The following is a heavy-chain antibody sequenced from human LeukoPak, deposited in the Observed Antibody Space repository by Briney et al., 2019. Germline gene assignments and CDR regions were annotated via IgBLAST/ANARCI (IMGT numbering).Heavy chain of an antibody. CDR1: RFPLLCLG. CDR2: ISSSSSYI. J-gene: IGHJ4*02. D-gene: IGHD3-3*02. CDR3: ARLSTLVDY. Sequence: GGSLRHSCWASRFPLLCLGGTGVRQAPGKGLEWVSSISSSSSYIYYADSVKGRFTISRDNAKNSLYLQMNSFRAEITAVYYCARLSTLVDYWGQGTLVTVSS. V-gene: IGHV3-21*01.